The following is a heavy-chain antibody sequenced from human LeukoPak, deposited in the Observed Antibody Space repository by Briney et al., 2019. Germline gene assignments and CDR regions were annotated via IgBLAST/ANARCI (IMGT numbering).Heavy chain of an antibody. D-gene: IGHD6-19*01. CDR3: ARYTGWYIFDY. CDR1: GDSVSSSSAA. Sequence: SQTLSLTCAISGDSVSSSSAAWNWLRQSPSRGLEWLGRTYYRSTWYNDYAVSVQSRITFTPDTSKNQFSLHLNSVTPEDTAVYYCARYTGWYIFDYWGPGILVTVSS. V-gene: IGHV6-1*01. J-gene: IGHJ4*02. CDR2: TYYRSTWYN.